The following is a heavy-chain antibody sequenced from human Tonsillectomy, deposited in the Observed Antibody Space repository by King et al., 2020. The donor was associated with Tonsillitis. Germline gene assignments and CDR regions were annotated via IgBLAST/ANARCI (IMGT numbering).Heavy chain of an antibody. CDR3: AKDSGGAALYYCDF. D-gene: IGHD6-6*01. V-gene: IGHV3-9*01. Sequence: EVQLVESGGGLVQPGRSLRLSCAASGFTFDEYAMHWVRQAPGKGLEWVSGISWNSGTIGYADSVKGRFTISRDNAKNSLYLQMHSLRPEDTALYYCAKDSGGAALYYCDFWGQGTLVTVSS. J-gene: IGHJ4*02. CDR1: GFTFDEYA. CDR2: ISWNSGTI.